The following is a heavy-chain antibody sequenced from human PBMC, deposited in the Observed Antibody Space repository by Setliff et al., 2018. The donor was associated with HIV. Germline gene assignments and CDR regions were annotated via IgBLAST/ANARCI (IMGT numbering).Heavy chain of an antibody. J-gene: IGHJ6*02. CDR3: ARQDQYDDSGYYVGFYGMDV. D-gene: IGHD3-22*01. Sequence: SETLSLTCTVSGGSISSSSYYWTWIRQPAGKGLEWIGRIYTTGSTNYNPSLRSRVTISVDTSKNQFSLKLSSVTAADTAVYFCARQDQYDDSGYYVGFYGMDVWGQGTTVTVSS. CDR1: GGSISSSSYY. V-gene: IGHV4-61*02. CDR2: IYTTGST.